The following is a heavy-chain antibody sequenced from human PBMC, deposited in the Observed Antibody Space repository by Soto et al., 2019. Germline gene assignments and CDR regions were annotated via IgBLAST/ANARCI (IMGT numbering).Heavy chain of an antibody. D-gene: IGHD4-17*01. Sequence: HPGGSLRLSCAASGFTFSSYSMNWVRQAPGKGLEWVSYISSSSSTIYYADSVKGRFTISRDNAKNSLYLQMNSLRAEDTAVYYCAIDRYGDYVADIWGQGTMVTVSS. J-gene: IGHJ3*02. CDR1: GFTFSSYS. V-gene: IGHV3-48*01. CDR2: ISSSSSTI. CDR3: AIDRYGDYVADI.